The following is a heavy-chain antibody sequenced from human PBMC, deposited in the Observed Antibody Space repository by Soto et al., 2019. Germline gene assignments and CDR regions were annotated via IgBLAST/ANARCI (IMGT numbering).Heavy chain of an antibody. V-gene: IGHV4-59*08. D-gene: IGHD6-19*01. CDR3: ARAVGDTLAYLDY. CDR2: TDYSGNT. CDR1: SDSISSYY. Sequence: QAQLQESGPGLVRPSETLSLTCTVSSDSISSYYWIWIRQSPGKGLEWIGYTDYSGNTNYNPSLKSRVTISGDTSKNQFSLRLSSVTAADTAVDYCARAVGDTLAYLDYWGQGTLVTFSS. J-gene: IGHJ4*02.